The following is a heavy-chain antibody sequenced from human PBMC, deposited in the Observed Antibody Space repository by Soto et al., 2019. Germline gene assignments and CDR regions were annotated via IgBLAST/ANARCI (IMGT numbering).Heavy chain of an antibody. CDR2: VIPIMGEG. CDR3: ASPAVNDLDADSSAFDI. Sequence: QVQLVQSGAEVKEPGSSVKVSCKVSGGTFSSQTINWVRQVPGQGLEWMEGVIPIMGEGKNAQGFLGRVPFPGDRSTSTAYRELSSLRFEDRAVYYCASPAVNDLDADSSAFDIWGQGTMVTVSS. D-gene: IGHD1-1*01. J-gene: IGHJ3*02. V-gene: IGHV1-69*02. CDR1: GGTFSSQT.